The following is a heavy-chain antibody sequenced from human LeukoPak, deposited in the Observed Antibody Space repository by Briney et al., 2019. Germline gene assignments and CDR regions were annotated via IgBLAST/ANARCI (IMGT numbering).Heavy chain of an antibody. V-gene: IGHV1-2*02. CDR2: INPKNGGT. CDR3: ARGDAAAATLFDP. J-gene: IGHJ5*02. Sequence: ASVKVSCKASGYTFPGHHIHWVRQAPGQGLEWMGWINPKNGGTNYAQKFQGRVTMTRDTSINTAFMELSRLNSDDTAVYYCARGDAAAATLFDPWGQGTLVTVSS. D-gene: IGHD6-13*01. CDR1: GYTFPGHH.